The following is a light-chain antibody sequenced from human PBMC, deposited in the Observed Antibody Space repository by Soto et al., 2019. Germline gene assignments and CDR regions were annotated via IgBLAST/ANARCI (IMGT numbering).Light chain of an antibody. Sequence: QSALTQPASVSGTPGQSITISCTGSNSDVGIYDFVSWYQHHPGRAPKLIVSEVSHRPSVVSNRFSGSKSGNTASLTISGLQSEDEADYYCSSYTDRKHLVFGTGTKLTVL. CDR2: EVS. J-gene: IGLJ1*01. CDR3: SSYTDRKHLV. V-gene: IGLV2-14*01. CDR1: NSDVGIYDF.